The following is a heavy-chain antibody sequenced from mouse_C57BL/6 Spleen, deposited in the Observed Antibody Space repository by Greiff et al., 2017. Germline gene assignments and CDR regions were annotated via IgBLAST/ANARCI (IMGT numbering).Heavy chain of an antibody. CDR1: GYAFSSSW. J-gene: IGHJ4*01. Sequence: VQLQESGPELVKPGASVKISCKASGYAFSSSWMNWVKQRPGKGLEWIGRIYPGDGDTNYNGKFKGKATLTADKSSSTAYMQLSSLTSEYSAVYVCARKGITTVDYAMDYWGQGTSVTVSS. D-gene: IGHD1-1*01. V-gene: IGHV1-82*01. CDR3: ARKGITTVDYAMDY. CDR2: IYPGDGDT.